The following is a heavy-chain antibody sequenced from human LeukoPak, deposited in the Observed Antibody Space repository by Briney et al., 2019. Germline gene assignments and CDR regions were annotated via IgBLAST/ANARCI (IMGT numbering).Heavy chain of an antibody. CDR3: TTDIRYYGSGSQKPSY. V-gene: IGHV3-23*01. Sequence: GGSLRLSCAASGFTFSSYGMSWVRQAPGKGLEWVSAISGSGGSTYYADSVKGRFTISRDNSKNTLYLQMNSLRAEDTAVYYCTTDIRYYGSGSQKPSYWGQGTLVTVSS. CDR1: GFTFSSYG. J-gene: IGHJ4*02. D-gene: IGHD3-10*01. CDR2: ISGSGGST.